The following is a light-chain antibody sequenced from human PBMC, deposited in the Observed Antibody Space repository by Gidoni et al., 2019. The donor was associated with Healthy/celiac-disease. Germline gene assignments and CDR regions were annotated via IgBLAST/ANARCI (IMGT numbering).Light chain of an antibody. J-gene: IGKJ1*01. Sequence: EIVLTQSPGTLSLSPGERATLSCRASQSLSSSYLAWYQQKPGQAPRLLIYGPSSRATGIPDRFSGSGSGTDFTLTISRLEPEDFAVYYCQQYGSSPWTFGQGTKVEIK. V-gene: IGKV3-20*01. CDR2: GPS. CDR1: QSLSSSY. CDR3: QQYGSSPWT.